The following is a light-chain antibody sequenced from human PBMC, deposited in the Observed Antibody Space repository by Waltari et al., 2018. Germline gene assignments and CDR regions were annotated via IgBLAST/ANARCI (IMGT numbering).Light chain of an antibody. V-gene: IGKV3-20*01. CDR3: QHYVRLPAT. Sequence: IVLTQSPGTLSFSPGERATLSCRASQTVRRSLAWYQQKPGQAPKLLIYGASTRAAGIPDRFTGSGSGTDFSLTNSSLEPEDFAIYFCQHYVRLPATFGQGTKVEIK. CDR2: GAS. J-gene: IGKJ1*01. CDR1: QTVRRS.